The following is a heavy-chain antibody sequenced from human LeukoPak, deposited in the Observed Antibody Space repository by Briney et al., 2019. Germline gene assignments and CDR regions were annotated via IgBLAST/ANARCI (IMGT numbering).Heavy chain of an antibody. Sequence: PGGSLRLSCAASGFTFTNYWMHWVRQSPGKGLVWVSRINSNGSSTSYADSVKGRFTISRDNAKNTLHLQMTSLRAGDTALYYCAKGGATICDNWGQGTLVTVSS. J-gene: IGHJ4*02. CDR2: INSNGSST. D-gene: IGHD5-12*01. V-gene: IGHV3-74*01. CDR1: GFTFTNYW. CDR3: AKGGATICDN.